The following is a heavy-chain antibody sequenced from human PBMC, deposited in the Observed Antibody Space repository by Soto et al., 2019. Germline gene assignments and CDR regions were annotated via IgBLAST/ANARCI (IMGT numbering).Heavy chain of an antibody. V-gene: IGHV4-61*01. J-gene: IGHJ6*02. D-gene: IGHD3-3*01. CDR3: ARDSITVLGIVNPPGMDV. Sequence: SSETLSLTCTVSGDSVTSGSFYWSWIRQPPGKGLEWIGYVYYSGSTRYNPSLESRVTVSLDKSKNQFSLKLASVTAADTAVYYCARDSITVLGIVNPPGMDVWGQGTTVTVSS. CDR2: VYYSGST. CDR1: GDSVTSGSFY.